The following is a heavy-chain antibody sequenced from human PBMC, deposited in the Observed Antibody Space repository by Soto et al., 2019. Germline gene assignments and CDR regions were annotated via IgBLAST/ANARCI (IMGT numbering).Heavy chain of an antibody. CDR1: GYSFTGYY. CDR3: ARELRIDYSGVGAFDI. V-gene: IGHV1-2*02. Sequence: QVPLVQSGAEVKKPGASVKFSCKTSGYSFTGYYIHWVRQAPGQGLEWMGWINPKSGGTNYAQKFQGRVTMTRDTSIKTAYMELSSLRSDDTAIYYCARELRIDYSGVGAFDIWGQGTMVTVSS. CDR2: INPKSGGT. D-gene: IGHD3-10*01. J-gene: IGHJ3*02.